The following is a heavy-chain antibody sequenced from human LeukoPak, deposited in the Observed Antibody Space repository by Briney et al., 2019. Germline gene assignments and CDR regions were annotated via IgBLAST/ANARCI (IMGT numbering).Heavy chain of an antibody. Sequence: PGGSLRLSCAASGFTFSSYAMHWVRQAPGKGLEWVAVISYDGSNKYYADSAKGRFTISRDNSKNTLYLQMNSLRAEDTAVYYCARARKIYGDYYYGMDVWGQGTTVTVSS. D-gene: IGHD4-17*01. CDR2: ISYDGSNK. J-gene: IGHJ6*02. CDR3: ARARKIYGDYYYGMDV. CDR1: GFTFSSYA. V-gene: IGHV3-30-3*01.